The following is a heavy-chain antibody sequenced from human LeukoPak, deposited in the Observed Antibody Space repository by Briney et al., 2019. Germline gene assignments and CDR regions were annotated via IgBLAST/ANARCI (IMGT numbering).Heavy chain of an antibody. Sequence: PGGSLRLSCAASGFIFSDYSMNWVRQAPGKGLEWISYISSSSNTIYYADSVKGRSTISRDNAKNALYLQMNSLRAEDTAVYYCARGLHLPDYLSPYWGQGTLVTVSS. V-gene: IGHV3-48*01. J-gene: IGHJ4*02. CDR2: ISSSSNTI. D-gene: IGHD4-11*01. CDR1: GFIFSDYS. CDR3: ARGLHLPDYLSPY.